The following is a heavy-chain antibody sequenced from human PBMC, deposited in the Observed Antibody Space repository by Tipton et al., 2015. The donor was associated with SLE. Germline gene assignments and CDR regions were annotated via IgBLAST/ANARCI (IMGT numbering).Heavy chain of an antibody. Sequence: QVQLVQSEGGVVQPGRSLRLSCAASGFTFSSYGMHWVRQAPGKGLEWVAVIWYDGSNKYYADSVKGRFTISRDNSKNTLYLQMNSLRAEDTAVYYCAGWLLPDYGMDVWGQGTTVTVSS. CDR1: GFTFSSYG. CDR3: AGWLLPDYGMDV. D-gene: IGHD4-23*01. J-gene: IGHJ6*02. V-gene: IGHV3-33*01. CDR2: IWYDGSNK.